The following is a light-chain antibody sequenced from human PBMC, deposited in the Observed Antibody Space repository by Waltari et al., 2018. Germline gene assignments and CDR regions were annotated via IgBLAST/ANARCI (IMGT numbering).Light chain of an antibody. V-gene: IGLV2-23*01. CDR2: EAN. J-gene: IGLJ2*01. CDR1: RSNIGAHDF. CDR3: CSYAGESRVV. Sequence: QSALTQPASVSGSPGQSLTIPCTGTRSNIGAHDFVPWFQQHPGQAPKPIISEANKRPSGVSYRFSGSKSGNTASLTISGLQTEDEADYYCCSYAGESRVVFGGGTKLTVL.